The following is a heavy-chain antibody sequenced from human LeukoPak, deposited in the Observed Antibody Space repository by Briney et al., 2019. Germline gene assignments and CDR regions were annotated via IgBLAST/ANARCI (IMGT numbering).Heavy chain of an antibody. CDR1: GFTFSSFA. V-gene: IGHV3-23*01. D-gene: IGHD6-13*01. CDR2: ISADGRAT. J-gene: IGHJ6*03. CDR3: AKTAAKNAYYYYYMDV. Sequence: PGGSLRLSCAASGFTFSSFALSWVRRAPGKGLEWVSSISADGRATNYADSPNGRFTISRDNSKNMLYLQMSSLRADDTAVYYCAKTAAKNAYYYYYMDVWGRGTTVTVSS.